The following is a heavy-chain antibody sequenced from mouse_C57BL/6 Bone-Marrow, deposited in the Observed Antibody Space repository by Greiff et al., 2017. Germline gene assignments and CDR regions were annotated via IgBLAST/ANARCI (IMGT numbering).Heavy chain of an antibody. D-gene: IGHD1-1*01. V-gene: IGHV5-17*01. CDR3: ASSGSSYDYYAMDY. CDR2: ISSGSSTL. Sequence: EVHLVESGGGLVKPGGSLKLSCAASGFTFSDYGMHWVRQAPEKGLEWVAYISSGSSTLYYADTVKGRFTISRDNAKNTLFLQMTSLRSEDTAMYYCASSGSSYDYYAMDYWGQGTSVTVSS. CDR1: GFTFSDYG. J-gene: IGHJ4*01.